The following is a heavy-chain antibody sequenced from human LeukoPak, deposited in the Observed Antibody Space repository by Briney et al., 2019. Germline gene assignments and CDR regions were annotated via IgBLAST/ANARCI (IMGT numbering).Heavy chain of an antibody. V-gene: IGHV3-11*01. CDR2: ISSSGSTI. CDR3: ARDPPLKESSNWFDP. CDR1: GFTFSDYY. Sequence: PGGSLRLSCAASGFTFSDYYMSWLRQAPGKGLEWVSYISSSGSTIYYADSVKGRFTISRDNAKNSLYLQMNSLRAEDTAVYYCARDPPLKESSNWFDPWGQGTLVTVSA. D-gene: IGHD6-13*01. J-gene: IGHJ5*02.